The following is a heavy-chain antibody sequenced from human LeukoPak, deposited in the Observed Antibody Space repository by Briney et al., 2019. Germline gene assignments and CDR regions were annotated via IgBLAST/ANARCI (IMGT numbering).Heavy chain of an antibody. D-gene: IGHD1-26*01. CDR3: GRDGTGPGLYFDL. CDR1: GFTFSDYW. J-gene: IGHJ4*01. CDR2: IKQDGSEK. Sequence: QPGGSLRLSCGVSGFTFSDYWMNWVRQAPGKGLEWVASIKQDGSEKSYVDSVKGRFTISRDNAKNSLYLQMSSLRAEDTAVYYCGRDGTGPGLYFDLWGQGTLVTVSS. V-gene: IGHV3-7*01.